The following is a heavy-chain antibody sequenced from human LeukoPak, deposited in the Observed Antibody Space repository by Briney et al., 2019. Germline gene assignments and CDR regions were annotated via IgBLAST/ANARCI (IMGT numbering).Heavy chain of an antibody. CDR2: IYTSGST. CDR3: ARSPTVSHWFDP. V-gene: IGHV4-4*09. CDR1: GGSISSYY. J-gene: IGHJ5*02. D-gene: IGHD4-11*01. Sequence: PSETLSLTCTVSGGSISSYYWSWIRQPPGKGLEWIGYIYTSGSTNYNPSLKSRVTISVDTSKNQFSLKLSSVTAADTAVYYCARSPTVSHWFDPWGQGTLVTVSS.